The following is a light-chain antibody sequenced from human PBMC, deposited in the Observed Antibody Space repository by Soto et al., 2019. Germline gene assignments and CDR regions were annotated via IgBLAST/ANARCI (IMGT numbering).Light chain of an antibody. J-gene: IGKJ2*01. CDR3: QRSGSSPPYT. CDR1: QSVDSSY. V-gene: IGKV3-20*01. CDR2: GAS. Sequence: EIVLTQSPGTLTLSPGERATLSCRASQSVDSSYLAWYQQKPGRAPRLLIYGASVRASGIPDRFSGSGSGTGFTLTISRVEPDDLAVYYCQRSGSSPPYTFGQGTKLEIK.